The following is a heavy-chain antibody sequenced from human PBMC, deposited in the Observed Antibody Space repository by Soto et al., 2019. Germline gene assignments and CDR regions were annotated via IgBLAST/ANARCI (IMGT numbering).Heavy chain of an antibody. V-gene: IGHV3-30-3*01. Sequence: QVQLVESGGDVVQPGRSLRISCGVSGFSFSSYAMNWVRQAPGEGLEWVAVTSYDGSQKYYADTVKGRFTISRDNSKNTLFLEMNSLRVEDTAVYYCVPVWFGEFPRGFDGWGQGTLVTVRS. D-gene: IGHD3-10*01. CDR2: TSYDGSQK. J-gene: IGHJ4*02. CDR1: GFSFSSYA. CDR3: VPVWFGEFPRGFDG.